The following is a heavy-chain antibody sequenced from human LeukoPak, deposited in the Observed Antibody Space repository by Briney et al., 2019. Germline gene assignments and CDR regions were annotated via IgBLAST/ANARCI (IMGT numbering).Heavy chain of an antibody. CDR1: GGSFSGYY. CDR3: ARDPRWWELSFDY. D-gene: IGHD1-26*01. V-gene: IGHV4-34*01. Sequence: PSETLSLTCAVYGGSFSGYYWSWIRQPPGKGLEWIGEINHSGSTNYNPSLKSRVTISVDTSKNQFSLKLSSVTAADTAVYYCARDPRWWELSFDYWGQGTLVTVSS. J-gene: IGHJ4*02. CDR2: INHSGST.